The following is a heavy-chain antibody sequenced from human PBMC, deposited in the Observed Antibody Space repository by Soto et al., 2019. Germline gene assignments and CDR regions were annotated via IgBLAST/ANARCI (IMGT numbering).Heavy chain of an antibody. CDR2: IYYSGST. V-gene: IGHV4-39*01. D-gene: IGHD2-15*01. Sequence: KPSETLSLTCTVSGGSISSSSYYWGWIRQPPGKWLEWIGSIYYSGSTFYNPSLKSRVTISVDTSKNQFSLKLSSVTAADTAVYYCARHQGTGCSGGSCYAFDYWGQGTLVTVYS. CDR3: ARHQGTGCSGGSCYAFDY. J-gene: IGHJ4*02. CDR1: GGSISSSSYY.